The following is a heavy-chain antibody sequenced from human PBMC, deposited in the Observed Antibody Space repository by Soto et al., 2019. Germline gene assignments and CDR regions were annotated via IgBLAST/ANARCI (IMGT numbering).Heavy chain of an antibody. CDR1: GYSFTSYW. Sequence: GESLKISCKASGYSFTSYWIAWVRQMPGKGLEWIGIIYPGDSDTRYSPSFQGQVTISADRSISTAYLHWSSLKASDTAMYYCAREGGYCSSTSCQGIDYWGQGTLVTVSA. V-gene: IGHV5-51*01. CDR2: IYPGDSDT. J-gene: IGHJ4*02. D-gene: IGHD2-2*01. CDR3: AREGGYCSSTSCQGIDY.